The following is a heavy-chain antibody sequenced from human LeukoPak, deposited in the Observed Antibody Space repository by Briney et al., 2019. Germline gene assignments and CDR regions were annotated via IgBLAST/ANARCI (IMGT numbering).Heavy chain of an antibody. J-gene: IGHJ4*02. CDR2: IIPIFGTA. V-gene: IGHV1-69*05. Sequence: VASVKVSCKASGGTFSSYAISWVRQAPGQGLEWMGRIIPIFGTANYAQKFQGRVTITTDESTSTAYMELSSLRSEDTAVYYCASGSYVRYFDYWGQGTLVTVSS. CDR1: GGTFSSYA. D-gene: IGHD1-26*01. CDR3: ASGSYVRYFDY.